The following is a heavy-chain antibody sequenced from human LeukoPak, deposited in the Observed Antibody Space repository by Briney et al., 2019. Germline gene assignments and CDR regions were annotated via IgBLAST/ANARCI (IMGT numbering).Heavy chain of an antibody. CDR2: IYSGGRT. J-gene: IGHJ6*02. CDR1: GLTVRSNY. CDR3: ARDFETGGNYYYGMDV. V-gene: IGHV3-53*01. Sequence: GGSLRLSCVASGLTVRSNYMSWVRQAPGKGLEWVSVIYSGGRTYYADAVKGRFTMSRDNSKNTVYLQMNSLTAEDTAVYYCARDFETGGNYYYGMDVWGQGTTVTVSS. D-gene: IGHD3-10*01.